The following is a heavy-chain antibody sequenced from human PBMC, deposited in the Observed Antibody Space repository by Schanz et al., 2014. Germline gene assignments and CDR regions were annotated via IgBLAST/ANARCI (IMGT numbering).Heavy chain of an antibody. CDR3: ARPRFDYGEVDY. CDR2: ISYDGSNK. CDR1: GFTLSSYA. J-gene: IGHJ4*02. Sequence: VHLVESGGGLVKRGGSLRLSCAAYGFTLSSYAMHWVRQAPGKGLEWVAVISYDGSNKYYADSVKGRFTISRDRFQNTLYLRMSSLRAEDTAVYYCARPRFDYGEVDYWGQGTLVTVSS. D-gene: IGHD4-17*01. V-gene: IGHV3-30*14.